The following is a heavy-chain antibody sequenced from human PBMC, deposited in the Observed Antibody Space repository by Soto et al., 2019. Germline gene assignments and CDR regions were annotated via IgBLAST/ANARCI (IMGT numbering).Heavy chain of an antibody. CDR2: IYYDGNT. D-gene: IGHD1-1*01. Sequence: QLQLQEPVPGLVKPSETLSLNCTVSGRSISDSYYYWGWIRQPPGKGLEWIGNIYYDGNTYYNPSLKSGVTVSRDASQNRFSLTVPSVTAADTAVYYWASFVGRNNWDFDLWGPGTLVTVSS. CDR3: ASFVGRNNWDFDL. J-gene: IGHJ2*01. V-gene: IGHV4-39*01. CDR1: GRSISDSYYY.